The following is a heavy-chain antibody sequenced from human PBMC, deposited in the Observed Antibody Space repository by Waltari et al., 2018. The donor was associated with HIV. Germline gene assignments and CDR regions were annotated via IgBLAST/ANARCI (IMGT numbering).Heavy chain of an antibody. D-gene: IGHD3-3*01. V-gene: IGHV3-23*01. J-gene: IGHJ6*02. CDR1: GFSVCGYS. Sequence: EVQLLESGGGLVQPGGSLRVSCEASGFSVCGYSMSWVRQAPGKGLGWVSGISGSVDSRYYADAVKGRFSISRDNSKNTLSLQMNSLRAEDTAVYYCARLMGTSFGMVIYYSYGMDVWGQGTTVTVSS. CDR3: ARLMGTSFGMVIYYSYGMDV. CDR2: ISGSVDSR.